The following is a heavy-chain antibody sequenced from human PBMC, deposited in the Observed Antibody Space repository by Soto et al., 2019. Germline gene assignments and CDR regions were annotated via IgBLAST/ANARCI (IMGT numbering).Heavy chain of an antibody. D-gene: IGHD3-16*01. J-gene: IGHJ4*02. CDR3: ARGLNVYYFDY. CDR1: GYTFTSYS. CDR2: INAGNANT. Sequence: GASVKVSCTASGYTFTSYSMHWVRQAPGQRLEWMGWINAGNANTKYSQKFQGRVTITRDTSASTAYMELSSLRSEDTAVYYCARGLNVYYFDYWGQGTLVTVSS. V-gene: IGHV1-3*01.